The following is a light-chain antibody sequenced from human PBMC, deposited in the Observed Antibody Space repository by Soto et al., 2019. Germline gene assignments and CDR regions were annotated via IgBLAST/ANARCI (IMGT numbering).Light chain of an antibody. Sequence: DIQMTQSPSTLSASVGDRVTITCRASQSISDWLAWYQQKPGKAPKLLIYKASGLESGVPSRFSGSGSGTEFTLTITSLQPDDFAIYYCQQYNSYPITFGQGTRLEIK. V-gene: IGKV1-5*03. J-gene: IGKJ5*01. CDR1: QSISDW. CDR3: QQYNSYPIT. CDR2: KAS.